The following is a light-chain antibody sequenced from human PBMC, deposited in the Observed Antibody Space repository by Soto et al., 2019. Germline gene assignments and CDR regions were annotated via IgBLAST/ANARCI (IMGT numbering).Light chain of an antibody. Sequence: EIVMTQSPVTLSVSPGERATLSCRASQSVSHSLAWHQQKPGQAPRLLIYGASTRATGIPARFSGSGSGTEFTLTISSLQSEDFAVYYCQQYSKWPWTFGQGTKVEI. CDR1: QSVSHS. CDR3: QQYSKWPWT. CDR2: GAS. J-gene: IGKJ1*01. V-gene: IGKV3-15*01.